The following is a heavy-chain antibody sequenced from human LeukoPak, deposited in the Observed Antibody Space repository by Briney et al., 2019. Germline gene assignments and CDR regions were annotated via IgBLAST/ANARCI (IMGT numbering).Heavy chain of an antibody. D-gene: IGHD4-17*01. CDR1: GGSISSSSYY. CDR2: IYYSGST. J-gene: IGHJ6*03. CDR3: ARRSDYVDYYYYYMDV. V-gene: IGHV4-39*01. Sequence: SETLFLTCTVSGGSISSSSYYWGWIRQPPGKGLEWIGSIYYSGSTYYNPSLKSRVTISVDTSKNQFSLKLSSVTAADTAVYYCARRSDYVDYYYYYMDVWGKGTTVTVSS.